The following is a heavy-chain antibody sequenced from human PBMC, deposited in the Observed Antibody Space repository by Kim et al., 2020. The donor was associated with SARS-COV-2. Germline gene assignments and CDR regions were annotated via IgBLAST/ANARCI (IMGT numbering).Heavy chain of an antibody. CDR3: AKDVGYINWLMDL. CDR2: ITNDGSNT. Sequence: GGSLRLSCAASGFPFSSYCMYWVRQAPGKGLEWVSRITNDGSNTYYADSVKGRFTISRDNAKNTLYLQMNSLGAEDTAVYFCAKDVGYINWLMDLWGQGT. V-gene: IGHV3-74*01. CDR1: GFPFSSYC. D-gene: IGHD1-1*01. J-gene: IGHJ6*02.